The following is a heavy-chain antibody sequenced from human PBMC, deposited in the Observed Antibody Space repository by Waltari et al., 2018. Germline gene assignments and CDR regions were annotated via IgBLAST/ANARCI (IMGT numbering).Heavy chain of an antibody. J-gene: IGHJ4*02. V-gene: IGHV3-7*01. CDR2: IKQGGSEK. Sequence: EVQLVESGGGLVQPGGSLRLSCAASGFTFSSYWMSWVRPAPGKGLEWVANIKQGGSEKYYVDSVKGRFTISRDNAKNSLYLQTNSLRAEDTAVYYCARDLHDYGDYCDYWGQGTLVTVSS. CDR3: ARDLHDYGDYCDY. D-gene: IGHD4-17*01. CDR1: GFTFSSYW.